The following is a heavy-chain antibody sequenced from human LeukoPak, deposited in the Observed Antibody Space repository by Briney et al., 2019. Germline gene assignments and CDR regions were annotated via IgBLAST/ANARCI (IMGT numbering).Heavy chain of an antibody. D-gene: IGHD6-13*01. J-gene: IGHJ6*02. Sequence: GGSLRLSCAASGFTVSRNYMSWVRQAPGKGLEWVSVIYSGGSTYYADSVKGRFTISRDNSKNTLYLQMNSLRAEDTAVYYCAREGAAAALYYYSGMDVWGQGTTVTVSS. V-gene: IGHV3-66*01. CDR3: AREGAAAALYYYSGMDV. CDR2: IYSGGST. CDR1: GFTVSRNY.